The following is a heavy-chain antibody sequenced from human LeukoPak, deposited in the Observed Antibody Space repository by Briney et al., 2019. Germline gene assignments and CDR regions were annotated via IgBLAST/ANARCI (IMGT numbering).Heavy chain of an antibody. J-gene: IGHJ4*02. CDR2: IYFSGGST. D-gene: IGHD2-15*01. V-gene: IGHV3-23*01. Sequence: PGGSLRLSCAASGFTFSSYAMAWVRQAPGKGLEWVSGIYFSGGSTYYADSVRGRFAISRDNSKNTLYLQLNSLRAEDTAVYYCAKGPQGYCGGGGSCYGQYWGQGTLVTVSS. CDR1: GFTFSSYA. CDR3: AKGPQGYCGGGGSCYGQY.